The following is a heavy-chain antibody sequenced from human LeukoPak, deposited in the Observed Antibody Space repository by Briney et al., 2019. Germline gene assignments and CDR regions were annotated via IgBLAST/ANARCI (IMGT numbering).Heavy chain of an antibody. CDR3: TGGSDKVLSGEYYYYMDV. Sequence: GRSLRLSCAASGFTFSSYAMHWVRQAPGKGLEWVAVISYDGSNKYYADSVKGRFTISRDNSKNTLYLQMNSLRAEDTAVYYCTGGSDKVLSGEYYYYMDVWGTGTTVTVSS. D-gene: IGHD2/OR15-2a*01. J-gene: IGHJ6*03. V-gene: IGHV3-30*07. CDR2: ISYDGSNK. CDR1: GFTFSSYA.